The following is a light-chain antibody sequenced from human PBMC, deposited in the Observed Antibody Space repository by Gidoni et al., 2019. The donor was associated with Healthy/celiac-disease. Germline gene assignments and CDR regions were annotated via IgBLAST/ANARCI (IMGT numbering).Light chain of an antibody. J-gene: IGKJ1*01. CDR3: QQYGSSPRT. CDR2: GAS. V-gene: IGKV3-20*01. Sequence: EIVLTQSPGTLSLSPGERATLSCRASQSVSSSYSAWYQQKPGQAPRLLIYGASSRATGIPDMFSGSGSGTDFTLTISRLEPEDFAVYYCQQYGSSPRTFGQGTKVEIK. CDR1: QSVSSSY.